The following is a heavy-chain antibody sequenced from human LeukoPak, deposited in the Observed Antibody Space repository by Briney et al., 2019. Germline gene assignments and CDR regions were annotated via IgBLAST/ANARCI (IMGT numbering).Heavy chain of an antibody. CDR1: GFTFSSYW. J-gene: IGHJ4*02. V-gene: IGHV3-7*03. CDR2: IKQDGSEK. CDR3: ARGVGGIAAADTPLN. Sequence: GGSLRLSCAASGFTFSSYWMSWVRQAPGKGLEWVANIKQDGSEKYYVDSVKGRFTISRDNAKNSLYLQMNSLRAEDTAVYYCARGVGGIAAADTPLNWGQGTLVTVSS. D-gene: IGHD6-13*01.